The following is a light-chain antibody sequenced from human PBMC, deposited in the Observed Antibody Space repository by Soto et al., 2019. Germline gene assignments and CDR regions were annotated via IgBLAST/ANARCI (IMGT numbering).Light chain of an antibody. Sequence: VMTQSPATLSVSPGERATLSCRAGQNIGSHLAWYQQKPGQAPRVLIYGTSIRASGVPERFSGGGSGTDFTLTITRLEPEDFAVYYCQQYGSSLFTFGPGTKVDFK. CDR3: QQYGSSLFT. J-gene: IGKJ3*01. CDR2: GTS. V-gene: IGKV3-20*01. CDR1: QNIGSH.